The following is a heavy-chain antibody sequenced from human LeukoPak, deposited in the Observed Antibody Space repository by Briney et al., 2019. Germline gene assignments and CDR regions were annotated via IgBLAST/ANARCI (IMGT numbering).Heavy chain of an antibody. J-gene: IGHJ1*01. CDR1: GFTFSSYA. CDR2: IKQDGSET. V-gene: IGHV3-7*01. CDR3: ATYSSGNGREFQH. D-gene: IGHD3-22*01. Sequence: GRSLRLSCAASGFTFSSYAMHWVRQAPGKGLEWVANIKQDGSETYYVDSVKGRFTISRDNAKNSVYLQMNSLRAEDTAVYYCATYSSGNGREFQHWGQGTLVTVSS.